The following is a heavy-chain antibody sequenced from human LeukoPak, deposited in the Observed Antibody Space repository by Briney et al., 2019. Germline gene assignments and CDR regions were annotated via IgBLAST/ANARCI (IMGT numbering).Heavy chain of an antibody. CDR3: ARVRYRTGWLRDEYIDY. Sequence: PSQTLSLTCTVSGGSISSGGYYWSWIRQHPGKGLEWIGYIYYSGSTYYNPSLKSRVTLSVDTSKNQFSLKLSSVTAADTAVYYCARVRYRTGWLRDEYIDYWGQGTLVTVSS. D-gene: IGHD5-18*01. CDR2: IYYSGST. J-gene: IGHJ4*02. V-gene: IGHV4-31*03. CDR1: GGSISSGGYY.